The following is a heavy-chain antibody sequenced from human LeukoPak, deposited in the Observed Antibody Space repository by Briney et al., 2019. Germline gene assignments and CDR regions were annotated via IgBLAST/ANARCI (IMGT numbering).Heavy chain of an antibody. CDR2: INPNSGGT. J-gene: IGHJ4*02. D-gene: IGHD4-23*01. Sequence: ASVKVSCKASGYTFTGYYMHWVRQAPGQGLEWMGWINPNSGGTNYAQKFQGWATMTRDTSISTAYMELSRLRSDDTAVYYCARGSVGYGGPFDYWGQGTLVTVSS. CDR3: ARGSVGYGGPFDY. V-gene: IGHV1-2*04. CDR1: GYTFTGYY.